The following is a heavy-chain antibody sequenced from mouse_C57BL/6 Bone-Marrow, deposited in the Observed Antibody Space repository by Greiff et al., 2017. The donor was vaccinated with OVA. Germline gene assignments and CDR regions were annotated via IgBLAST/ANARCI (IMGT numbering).Heavy chain of an antibody. CDR3: ARRDYYGPFAY. V-gene: IGHV5-6*01. CDR2: ISSGGSYT. Sequence: EVQRVESGGDLVKPGGSLKLSCAASGFTFSSYGMSWVRQTPDKRLEWVATISSGGSYTYYPDSVKGRFTISRDNAKNTLYLQMRSLKSEDTAMYYCARRDYYGPFAYWGQGTLVTVSA. D-gene: IGHD1-1*01. J-gene: IGHJ3*01. CDR1: GFTFSSYG.